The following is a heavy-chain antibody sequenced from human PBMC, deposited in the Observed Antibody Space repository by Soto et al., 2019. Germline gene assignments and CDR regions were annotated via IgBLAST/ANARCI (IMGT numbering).Heavy chain of an antibody. V-gene: IGHV3-23*01. J-gene: IGHJ4*01. D-gene: IGHD6-25*01. CDR2: ITSSGGRT. CDR3: AKDVSGDYFDY. Sequence: PGGSLRLSCAASGFTFSNYAMCWVRQAPGKGLEWVAAITSSGGRTYYADSVKGRFIISRDNSKNTLYLQMNSLRAEDTAVYYCAKDVSGDYFDYWGQGTLVTVLL. CDR1: GFTFSNYA.